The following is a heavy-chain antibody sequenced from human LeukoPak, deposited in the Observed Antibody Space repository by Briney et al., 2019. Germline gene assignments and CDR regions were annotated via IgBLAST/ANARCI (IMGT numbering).Heavy chain of an antibody. J-gene: IGHJ6*03. Sequence: PGGSLRLSCEASGLTFSRDWMGWVRQAPGKGLEWGANIRQDGGETYYGDSVKGRFIISRDNAKNSLFLQMNRLRAEDTAVYYCARVDGSGPPYYYYMDVWGKGTTVTVSS. CDR1: GLTFSRDW. D-gene: IGHD3-10*01. CDR2: IRQDGGET. V-gene: IGHV3-7*01. CDR3: ARVDGSGPPYYYYMDV.